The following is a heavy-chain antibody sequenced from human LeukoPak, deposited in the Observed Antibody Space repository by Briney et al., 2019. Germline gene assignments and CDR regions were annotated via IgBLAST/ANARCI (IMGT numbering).Heavy chain of an antibody. Sequence: PGRSLRLSCTASGFTFGDYAMSWVRQAPGKGLEWVGFIRSTAYGGTTEYAASVKGRFTISRDDSKSIAYLQMNSLKTEDTAVYYCTWAIAPLDYWGQGTLVTVSS. J-gene: IGHJ4*02. CDR2: IRSTAYGGTT. D-gene: IGHD6-6*01. CDR3: TWAIAPLDY. V-gene: IGHV3-49*04. CDR1: GFTFGDYA.